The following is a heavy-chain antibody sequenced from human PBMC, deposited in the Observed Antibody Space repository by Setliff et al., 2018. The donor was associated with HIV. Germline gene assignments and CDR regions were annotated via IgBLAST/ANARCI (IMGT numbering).Heavy chain of an antibody. Sequence: PSETLSLTCAVYGGSFSGYYWSWIRQPPGRGLEWIGEINQSGSTNYNPSLKSRVTISVDTSKNQFCLKLSSVTSADTAVYYCARVGDITLFGGVISTGYFDYWGQGTLSTVSS. CDR3: ARVGDITLFGGVISTGYFDY. CDR1: GGSFSGYY. J-gene: IGHJ4*02. D-gene: IGHD3-3*01. CDR2: INQSGST. V-gene: IGHV4-34*01.